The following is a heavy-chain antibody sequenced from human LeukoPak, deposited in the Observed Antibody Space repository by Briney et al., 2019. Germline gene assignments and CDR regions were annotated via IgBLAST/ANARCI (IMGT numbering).Heavy chain of an antibody. D-gene: IGHD6-19*01. V-gene: IGHV3-7*01. CDR3: ARTGGSSGWYSPALLKYYFDY. Sequence: SGGSLKLSCAASGFTFSSYWMRWVRQAPGKGLEWVANIKQDGNEKYYVDSVKGRFTISRDNAKNSLYLQMNSLRAEDTAVYYCARTGGSSGWYSPALLKYYFDYWGQGTLVTVSS. CDR2: IKQDGNEK. J-gene: IGHJ4*02. CDR1: GFTFSSYW.